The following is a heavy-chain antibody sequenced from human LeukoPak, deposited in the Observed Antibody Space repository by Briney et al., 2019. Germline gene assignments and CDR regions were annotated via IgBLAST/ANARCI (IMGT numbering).Heavy chain of an antibody. J-gene: IGHJ5*02. CDR1: GFTFSSYS. D-gene: IGHD3-16*02. CDR3: ARVGTGELSHNWFDP. CDR2: ISSSSSYI. Sequence: SGGSLRLSCAASGFTFSSYSMNWVRQAPGKGLEWVSSISSSSSYIYYADSVKGRFTISRDNAKNLLYLQMNSLRAEDTAVYYCARVGTGELSHNWFDPWGQGTLVTVSS. V-gene: IGHV3-21*01.